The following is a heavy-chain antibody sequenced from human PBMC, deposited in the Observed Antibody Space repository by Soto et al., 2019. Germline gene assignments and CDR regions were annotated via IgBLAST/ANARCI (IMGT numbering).Heavy chain of an antibody. Sequence: QVQLVESGGGVVQPGTSLRLSCAASGFTFSRCGMHWVRQAPGKGLEWVAVISYDGSNKYYADSVKGRFTISRDNSKNTRYLQMNSLRPEDTAVYYCAKAPRFDNYDNSGFYSWLDPWGQGTLVTVSS. CDR2: ISYDGSNK. V-gene: IGHV3-30*18. D-gene: IGHD3-22*01. CDR1: GFTFSRCG. J-gene: IGHJ5*02. CDR3: AKAPRFDNYDNSGFYSWLDP.